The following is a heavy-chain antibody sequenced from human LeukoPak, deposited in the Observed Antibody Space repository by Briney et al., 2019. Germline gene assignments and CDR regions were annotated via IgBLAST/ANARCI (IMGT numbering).Heavy chain of an antibody. J-gene: IGHJ4*02. CDR2: INHSGNT. CDR1: GGSFIGSH. Sequence: PSETLSLTCAVSGGSFIGSHWNWIRQPPGKGLEWIGEINHSGNTNYNRSLKSRVTISVDTSKNQFSLKLRSVTAADTAVYYCARDPTTVVTLPYYFDDWGQGTLVTVSS. V-gene: IGHV4-34*01. CDR3: ARDPTTVVTLPYYFDD. D-gene: IGHD4-23*01.